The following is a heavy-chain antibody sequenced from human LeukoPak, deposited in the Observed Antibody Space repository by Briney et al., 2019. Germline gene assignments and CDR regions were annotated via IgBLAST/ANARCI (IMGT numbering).Heavy chain of an antibody. D-gene: IGHD3-3*01. Sequence: PSETLSLTCAVYGGSFSGYYWSWIRQPPGKGLEWIGEINHSGSTNYNPSLKSRVTISVDTSKNQFSLKLSSVTAADTAVYYCARGVPYRGITIFGVVLYWFDPWGQGTLVTVSS. J-gene: IGHJ5*02. V-gene: IGHV4-34*01. CDR1: GGSFSGYY. CDR2: INHSGST. CDR3: ARGVPYRGITIFGVVLYWFDP.